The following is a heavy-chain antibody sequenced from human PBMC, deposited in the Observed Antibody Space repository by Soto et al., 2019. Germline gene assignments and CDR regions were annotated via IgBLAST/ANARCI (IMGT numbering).Heavy chain of an antibody. CDR3: ARDSSGWYWFDH. J-gene: IGHJ5*02. CDR2: ISSSSSYI. D-gene: IGHD6-19*01. Sequence: EVQLVESGGGLVKPGGSLRLSCAASGFTFSSYSMNWVRQAPGKGLEWVSSISSSSSYIYYADSVKGRFTISRDNAKNSMYLQMNSMRAEDTAVSYCARDSSGWYWFDHWGQGTLVTVSS. CDR1: GFTFSSYS. V-gene: IGHV3-21*01.